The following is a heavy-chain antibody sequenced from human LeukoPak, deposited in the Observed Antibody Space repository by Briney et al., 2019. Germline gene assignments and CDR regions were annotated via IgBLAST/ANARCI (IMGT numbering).Heavy chain of an antibody. CDR1: GFTFSSYA. CDR2: ISSSGSST. Sequence: GGSLRLSCAASGFTFSSYAMSWVRQAPGKGLEWVSSISSSGSSTYYADSVKGRFTISRDNSKNTLYLQMNSLRAEDTAVYYCAKANYRSGRTGIDYWGQGTLVTVSS. D-gene: IGHD3-10*01. CDR3: AKANYRSGRTGIDY. V-gene: IGHV3-23*01. J-gene: IGHJ4*02.